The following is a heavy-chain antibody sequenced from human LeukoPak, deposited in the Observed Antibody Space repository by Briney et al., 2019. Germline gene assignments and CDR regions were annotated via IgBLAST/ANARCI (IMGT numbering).Heavy chain of an antibody. CDR2: ISYDGSNK. CDR1: GFTFSSYA. D-gene: IGHD2-2*01. V-gene: IGHV3-30-3*01. J-gene: IGHJ4*02. CDR3: ARNDDCSSTSCYSPVDY. Sequence: TGGSLRLSCAASGFTFSSYAVHWVRQAPGKGLEWVAVISYDGSNKYYADSVKGRFTISRGNSKNTLYLQMNSLRAEDTAVYYCARNDDCSSTSCYSPVDYWGQGTLVTVSS.